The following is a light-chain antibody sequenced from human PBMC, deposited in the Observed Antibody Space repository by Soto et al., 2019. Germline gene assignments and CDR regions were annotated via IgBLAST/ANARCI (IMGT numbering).Light chain of an antibody. CDR1: SSDVGNYKY. CDR3: FSYKSSGTYV. J-gene: IGLJ1*01. CDR2: EVS. Sequence: QSVLNQPASVSGSPRQSITISCTGTSSDVGNYKYVSWYQQHPGKAPKLMIYEVSNRPSGVSNRFSGSKSGNTASLTISGLQAEDETDYYCFSYKSSGTYVFGTGTKVTVL. V-gene: IGLV2-14*01.